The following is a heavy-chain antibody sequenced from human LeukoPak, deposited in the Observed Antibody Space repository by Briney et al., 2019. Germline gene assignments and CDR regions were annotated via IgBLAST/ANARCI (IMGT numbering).Heavy chain of an antibody. J-gene: IGHJ6*02. V-gene: IGHV1-2*02. CDR2: INPNSGGT. Sequence: ASVKVSCKASGYTFTGYYMHWLRQAPGQGLEWMGWINPNSGGTNYAQKFQGRVTMTRDTSISTAYMELSRLRSDDTAVYYCARVPLDDYYYGMDVWGQGTTVTVSS. CDR3: ARVPLDDYYYGMDV. CDR1: GYTFTGYY.